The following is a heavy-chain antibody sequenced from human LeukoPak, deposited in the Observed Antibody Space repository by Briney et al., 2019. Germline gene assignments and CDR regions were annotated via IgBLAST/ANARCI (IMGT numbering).Heavy chain of an antibody. J-gene: IGHJ5*02. V-gene: IGHV3-64*01. CDR1: GFTFSSYA. CDR3: ARDYDSSGYYWNWFDP. CDR2: ISSNGGST. Sequence: GGSLRLSCAASGFTFSSYAMHWVRHAPGKGLEYVSAISSNGGSTYYANSVKGRFTISRDNSNNTLYLQMGSLRAEDMAVYYCARDYDSSGYYWNWFDPWGQGTLVTVSS. D-gene: IGHD3-22*01.